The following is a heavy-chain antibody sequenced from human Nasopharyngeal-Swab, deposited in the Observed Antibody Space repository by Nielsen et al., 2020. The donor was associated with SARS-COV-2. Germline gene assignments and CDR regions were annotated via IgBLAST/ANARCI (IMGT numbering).Heavy chain of an antibody. J-gene: IGHJ6*02. V-gene: IGHV1-69*04. CDR3: ARDGDCIRTSCYGYYYGMDV. Sequence: SVKVSCKASGGIFGSYAVSWVRQAPGQGLEWMGRLIFMDGATNYAQTFQGRVPITADKSTSTAYMELSSLRSEDTAVYYCARDGDCIRTSCYGYYYGMDVWGQGTTVTVSS. CDR2: LIFMDGAT. D-gene: IGHD2-2*01. CDR1: GGIFGSYA.